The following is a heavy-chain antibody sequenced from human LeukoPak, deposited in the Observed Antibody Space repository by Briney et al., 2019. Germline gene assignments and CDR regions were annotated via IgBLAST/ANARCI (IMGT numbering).Heavy chain of an antibody. D-gene: IGHD2-2*02. V-gene: IGHV1-8*01. CDR3: ARDPTATAIRGGWFDP. Sequence: ASVKVSCKASGYTFTSYDINWVRQATGQGLEWMGWMNPNSGNTGYAQKFQGRVTMTRNTSISTAYMELSSLRSEATAVYYCARDPTATAIRGGWFDPWGQGTLVTVSS. J-gene: IGHJ5*02. CDR2: MNPNSGNT. CDR1: GYTFTSYD.